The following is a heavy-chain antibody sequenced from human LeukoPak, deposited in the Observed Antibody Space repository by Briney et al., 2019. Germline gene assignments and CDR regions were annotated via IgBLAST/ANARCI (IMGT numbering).Heavy chain of an antibody. V-gene: IGHV3-64*01. Sequence: GGSLRLSCAASGFTFSSYAMHWVCQAPGKGLEYVSAISSNGGSTYYANSVKGRFTISRDNSKNTLYLQMGSLRAEDMAVYYCARAEGPWGQGTLVTVSS. J-gene: IGHJ5*02. CDR1: GFTFSSYA. CDR3: ARAEGP. CDR2: ISSNGGST.